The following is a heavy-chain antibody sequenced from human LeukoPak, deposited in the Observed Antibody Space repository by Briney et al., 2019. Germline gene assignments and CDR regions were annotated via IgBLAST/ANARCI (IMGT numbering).Heavy chain of an antibody. J-gene: IGHJ4*02. D-gene: IGHD3-16*01. V-gene: IGHV5-51*01. CDR1: GYSFSSYW. Sequence: GESLKISCKCSGYSFSSYWIGWVRQMSGKGLEWMGTIYPGDSETRYSPSFQRQVTISAGKSIRTAYLPWGSLKASGTAMYYFERHPTGGPEYWGQGTLVPVPS. CDR3: ERHPTGGPEY. CDR2: IYPGDSET.